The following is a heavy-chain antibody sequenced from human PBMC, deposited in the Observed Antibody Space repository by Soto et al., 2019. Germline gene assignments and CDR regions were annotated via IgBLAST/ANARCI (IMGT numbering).Heavy chain of an antibody. CDR2: INAGNGNT. D-gene: IGHD6-6*01. J-gene: IGHJ4*02. Sequence: GASVKVSCKASGYTFTSYAMHWVRQAPGQRLEWMGWINAGNGNTKYSQKFQGRVTITRDTSVSTAYMELSSLCSADTAVYYCARAAGSIAFDYWGQGTLVTVSS. V-gene: IGHV1-3*01. CDR3: ARAAGSIAFDY. CDR1: GYTFTSYA.